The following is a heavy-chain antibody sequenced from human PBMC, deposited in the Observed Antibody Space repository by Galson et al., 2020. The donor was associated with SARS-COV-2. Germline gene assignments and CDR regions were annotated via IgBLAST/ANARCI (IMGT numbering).Heavy chain of an antibody. V-gene: IGHV4-59*01. Sequence: SQTLSLTCTVSGGSISSYYWSWIRQPPGKGLEWIGYIYYSGSTNYNPSLKNRVTISIDTSKNQFSLRLSSVTAADTAVDYCAGFRFYFRHLFGLGGWGQGATVTVSS. CDR1: GGSISSYY. D-gene: IGHD1-26*01. CDR3: AGFRFYFRHLFGLGG. J-gene: IGHJ6*02. CDR2: IYYSGST.